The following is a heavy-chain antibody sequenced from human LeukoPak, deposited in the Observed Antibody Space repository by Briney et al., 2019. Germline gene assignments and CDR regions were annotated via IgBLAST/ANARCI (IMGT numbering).Heavy chain of an antibody. Sequence: ETLSLTCVVYGGSFSGYYWSWIRQPPGKGLEWIGQIDPSGGTNYNPSLKSRVTISGDTSKNQFSLKLSSVTAADTAVYYCARHGGYYFDYWGQGSLVTVSS. V-gene: IGHV4-34*01. CDR1: GGSFSGYY. D-gene: IGHD3-16*01. J-gene: IGHJ4*01. CDR3: ARHGGYYFDY. CDR2: IDPSGGT.